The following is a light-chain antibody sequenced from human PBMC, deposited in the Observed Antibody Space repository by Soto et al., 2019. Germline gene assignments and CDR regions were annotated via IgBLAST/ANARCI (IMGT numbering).Light chain of an antibody. Sequence: QSVLTHTASLSGSPGQSITISCTGTSSDVGGYNYVSWYQHHPGKAPKLMIFDVSNRPSGVSNRFSGSKSGNTASLTISGLQPEDEADYYCSSYTTSNTRQIVFGTGTKVTVL. V-gene: IGLV2-14*03. CDR2: DVS. J-gene: IGLJ1*01. CDR3: SSYTTSNTRQIV. CDR1: SSDVGGYNY.